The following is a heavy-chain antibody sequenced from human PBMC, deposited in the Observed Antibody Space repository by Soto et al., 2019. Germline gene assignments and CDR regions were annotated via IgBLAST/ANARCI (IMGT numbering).Heavy chain of an antibody. D-gene: IGHD2-15*01. CDR3: AKVRSRKVVAATTPDY. Sequence: VQLLESGGGLVQPGGSLRLSCAASGFTFSSYAMSWVRQAPGKGLEWVSAISGSGGSTYYADSVKGRFTISRDNSTNTLYLQMNSLRAEDTAVYYCAKVRSRKVVAATTPDYWGQGTLVTVSS. V-gene: IGHV3-23*01. CDR2: ISGSGGST. CDR1: GFTFSSYA. J-gene: IGHJ4*02.